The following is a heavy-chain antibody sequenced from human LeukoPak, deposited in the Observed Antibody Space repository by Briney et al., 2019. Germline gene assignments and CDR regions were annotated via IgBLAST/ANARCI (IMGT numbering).Heavy chain of an antibody. CDR3: EAGTTGNAFDI. Sequence: GGSLRLSCAASGFTLSNYGLHWVRQAPGKGLEWVAVIWYDGSNKYYADSVKGRFTISRDSAKNSLYLQMNSLRAKDTAVYYCEAGTTGNAFDIWGQGTKVTVSS. J-gene: IGHJ3*02. V-gene: IGHV3-33*03. CDR2: IWYDGSNK. CDR1: GFTLSNYG. D-gene: IGHD1-14*01.